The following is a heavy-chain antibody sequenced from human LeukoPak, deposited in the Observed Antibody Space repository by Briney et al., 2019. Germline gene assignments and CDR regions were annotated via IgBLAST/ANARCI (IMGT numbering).Heavy chain of an antibody. D-gene: IGHD2-2*03. J-gene: IGHJ4*02. CDR3: VREPGLGYFDY. V-gene: IGHV3-30-3*01. CDR1: GLTFSSHA. CDR2: ISQDGSDR. Sequence: GGSLRLSCAASGLTFSSHAMHWVRQAPGKGLEWVAVISQDGSDRHYTDSVKGRFTISRDNSRNTLYLGMNSLRAGDTAVYYCVREPGLGYFDYWGRGTLVTVSS.